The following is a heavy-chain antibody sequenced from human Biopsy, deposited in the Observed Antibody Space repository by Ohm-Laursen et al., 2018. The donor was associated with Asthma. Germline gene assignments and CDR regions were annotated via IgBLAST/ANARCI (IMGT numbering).Heavy chain of an antibody. D-gene: IGHD3-22*01. CDR2: ISYDGSNK. CDR3: AKRRGYYDSSGKGDETFDY. Sequence: SLRLSCAASGFTFSSFGMHWVRQAPGKGLEWVAVISYDGSNKYYADSVKGRFTISRDNSKNTLYLQMNSLRAEDTAVYYCAKRRGYYDSSGKGDETFDYWGQGTLVTVSS. CDR1: GFTFSSFG. V-gene: IGHV3-30*18. J-gene: IGHJ4*02.